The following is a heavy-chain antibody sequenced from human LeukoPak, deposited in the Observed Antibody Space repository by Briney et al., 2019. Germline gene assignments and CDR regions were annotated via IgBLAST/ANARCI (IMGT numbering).Heavy chain of an antibody. J-gene: IGHJ4*02. CDR2: ISDDGSNK. Sequence: QSGGSLRLSCAASGFTLTKYAIHWVRQAPGKGLEWVAVISDDGSNKYYADPVKGRFTISRDISKNTLYLQMNSLRADDTAVYYCAGVRGVEWSDLDYWGQGTLVTVSS. CDR3: AGVRGVEWSDLDY. CDR1: GFTLTKYA. D-gene: IGHD3-3*01. V-gene: IGHV3-30-3*01.